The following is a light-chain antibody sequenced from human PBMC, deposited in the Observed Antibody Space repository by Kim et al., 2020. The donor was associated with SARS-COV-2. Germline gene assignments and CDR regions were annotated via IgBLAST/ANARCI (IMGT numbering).Light chain of an antibody. V-gene: IGKV1-33*01. Sequence: DIQMTQSPSSLSASVGDRVTISCQASQDISNNLNWYQQKPGKDPKLLIYDASNLQTGVPSRFSGTGFGTEFTFTISSLQPEDIATYYCQRYDNLSYTFGQGTKLEI. CDR3: QRYDNLSYT. CDR2: DAS. CDR1: QDISNN. J-gene: IGKJ2*01.